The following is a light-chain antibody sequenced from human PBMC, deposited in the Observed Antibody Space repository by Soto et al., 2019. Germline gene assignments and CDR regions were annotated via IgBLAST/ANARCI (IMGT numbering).Light chain of an antibody. CDR2: EAS. V-gene: IGLV2-23*01. CDR1: SNDVGTYNL. J-gene: IGLJ2*01. CDR3: CSYGRSVV. Sequence: QSALTQPASVSGSPGQSTTISCTGISNDVGTYNLVSWYQHHPGKAPKLIIYEASKRPSGVPNRFSGSKSGNTASLTISGLHAEDEADYYCCSYGRSVVFGGGTKVTVL.